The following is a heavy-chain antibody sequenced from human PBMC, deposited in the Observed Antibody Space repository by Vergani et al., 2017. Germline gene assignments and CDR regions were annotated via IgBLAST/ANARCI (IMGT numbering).Heavy chain of an antibody. CDR1: GFTFSSYG. CDR3: AKGLSRRTTSLLYFDYYYYGMDV. J-gene: IGHJ6*02. V-gene: IGHV3-30*18. D-gene: IGHD2-2*02. CDR2: ISYDGSNK. Sequence: QVQLVESGGGVVQPGRSLRLSCAASGFTFSSYGMHWVRQAPGKGLEWVAVISYDGSNKYYADSVKGRFTISRDNSKNTLYLQMNSLRAEDTAVYYCAKGLSRRTTSLLYFDYYYYGMDVWGQGTTVTVSS.